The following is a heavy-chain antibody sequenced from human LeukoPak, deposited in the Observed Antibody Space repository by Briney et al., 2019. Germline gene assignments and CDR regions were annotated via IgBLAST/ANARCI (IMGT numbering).Heavy chain of an antibody. Sequence: GGSLRLPCAASGFTFSSYGMHWVRQAPGKGLEWVAFIRYDGSNKYYADSVKGRFTISRDNSKNTLYLQMNSLRAEDTAVYYCAKGPQWELLGTYDAFDIWGQGTMVTVSS. CDR3: AKGPQWELLGTYDAFDI. D-gene: IGHD1-26*01. CDR1: GFTFSSYG. J-gene: IGHJ3*02. CDR2: IRYDGSNK. V-gene: IGHV3-30*02.